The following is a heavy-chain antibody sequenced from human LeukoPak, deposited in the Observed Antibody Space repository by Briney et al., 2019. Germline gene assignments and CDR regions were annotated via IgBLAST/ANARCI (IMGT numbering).Heavy chain of an antibody. J-gene: IGHJ3*02. V-gene: IGHV4-59*01. CDR3: ARDWNYYDSSGRLHDAFDI. D-gene: IGHD3-22*01. CDR2: IYYSGST. Sequence: PSETLSLTCTVSGGAISSYYWSWVRQPPGKGLRWIGYIYYSGSTNYNPSLKSRVTISVDTSKNQFSLKLSSVTAADTAVYYCARDWNYYDSSGRLHDAFDIWGQGTMVTVSS. CDR1: GGAISSYY.